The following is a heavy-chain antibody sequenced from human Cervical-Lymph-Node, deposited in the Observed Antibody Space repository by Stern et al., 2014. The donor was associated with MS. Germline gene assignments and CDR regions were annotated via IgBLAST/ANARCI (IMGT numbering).Heavy chain of an antibody. V-gene: IGHV4-59*01. CDR3: ARGSQDGYKRGNAFDI. Sequence: QVHLQESGPGLVKPSETLSLTCTVSGGSISSYYWSWIRQPPGKGLEWIGYIYYSGSTNYNPSLKSRVTISVDTSKNQFSLKLSSVTAADTAVYYCARGSQDGYKRGNAFDIWGQGTMVTVSS. D-gene: IGHD5-24*01. CDR1: GGSISSYY. J-gene: IGHJ3*02. CDR2: IYYSGST.